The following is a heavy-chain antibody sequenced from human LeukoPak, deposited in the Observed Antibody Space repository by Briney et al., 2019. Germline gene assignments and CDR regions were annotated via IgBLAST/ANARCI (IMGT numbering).Heavy chain of an antibody. V-gene: IGHV3-48*04. CDR2: ISGGGTTTI. D-gene: IGHD6-19*01. CDR1: GFTLSSYN. Sequence: GGSLRLSCAASGFTLSSYNMNWVRQAPGKGLEWVSYISGGGTTTIYYADSVKGRFTISRDNGKNSLFLQMSSLRADDTAVYYCARGPKYSSGWSEDAFDIWGQGTMVTVSS. J-gene: IGHJ3*02. CDR3: ARGPKYSSGWSEDAFDI.